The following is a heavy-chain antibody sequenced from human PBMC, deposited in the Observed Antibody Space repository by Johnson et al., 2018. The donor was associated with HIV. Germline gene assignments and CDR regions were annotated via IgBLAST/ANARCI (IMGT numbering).Heavy chain of an antibody. D-gene: IGHD7-27*01. Sequence: QVQLVESGGGVVQPGRSLRLSCAASGFIFSSYHMHWVRQAPGKGLEWVALISNDGTNKYHADSVKGRFTISRDNSKNTLFLQMNSLTADDTAIYYCVRSPNWALGDIWGQGTMATVSS. CDR3: VRSPNWALGDI. CDR1: GFIFSSYH. CDR2: ISNDGTNK. J-gene: IGHJ3*02. V-gene: IGHV3-30*04.